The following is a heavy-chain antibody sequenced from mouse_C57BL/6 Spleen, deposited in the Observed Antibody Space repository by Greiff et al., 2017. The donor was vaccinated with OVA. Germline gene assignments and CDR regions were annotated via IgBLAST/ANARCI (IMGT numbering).Heavy chain of an antibody. CDR3: ARLGEFDY. CDR1: GYTFTSYW. D-gene: IGHD3-3*01. Sequence: QVQLQQSGAELVMPGASVKLSCKASGYTFTSYWMHWVKQRPGQGLEWIGEIDPSDSYTNYNQKFKGKSTLTVDKSSSTAYMQLSSLTSEDSAVYYCARLGEFDYWGQGTTLTVSS. V-gene: IGHV1-69*01. CDR2: IDPSDSYT. J-gene: IGHJ2*01.